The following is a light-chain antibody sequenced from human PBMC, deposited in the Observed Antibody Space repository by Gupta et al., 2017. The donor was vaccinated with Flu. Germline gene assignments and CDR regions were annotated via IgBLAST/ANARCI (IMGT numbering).Light chain of an antibody. CDR2: QES. CDR1: NLDDKY. V-gene: IGLV3-1*01. J-gene: IGLJ2*01. Sequence: SYDLTQPPSVSVSPGQPAVISCSGDNLDDKYICWYQHMPGQSPVLVIYQESKRPSGIPERFSGSRSWDTATLTIRGTQVIDEGYYYCQTWGSRAVAFGGGTKLTVL. CDR3: QTWGSRAVA.